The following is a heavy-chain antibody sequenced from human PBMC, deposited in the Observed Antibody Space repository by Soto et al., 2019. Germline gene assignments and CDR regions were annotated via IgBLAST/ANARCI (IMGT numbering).Heavy chain of an antibody. D-gene: IGHD3-22*01. V-gene: IGHV4-4*02. CDR3: ARDYASRGSPTSPGAFDL. Sequence: QVQLQESGPGLVKPSGTLSLTCAVSGGSISSSNWWSWVRQPPGKGLEWIGAFYHIGNTNYNPSXSRLVTDFVAKXXXQXXLKLSSVTAADTPVYYCARDYASRGSPTSPGAFDLWGQGTMVSVSS. CDR2: FYHIGNT. J-gene: IGHJ3*01. CDR1: GGSISSSNW.